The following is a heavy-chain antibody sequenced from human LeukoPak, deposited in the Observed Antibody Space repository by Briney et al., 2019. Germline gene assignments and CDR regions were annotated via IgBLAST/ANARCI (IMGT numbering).Heavy chain of an antibody. D-gene: IGHD3-22*01. V-gene: IGHV6-1*01. J-gene: IGHJ4*02. CDR1: GDSVSSNSAP. Sequence: SQTLSLTCAISGDSVSSNSAPWNWIRQSPSRGLEWLGRTYYRSKWYNDYAVSVKSRITINPDTSKNQFSLQLNSVTPEDTAVYYCARDRYDSSGYYQAPTYFDYWGQGTLVTVSS. CDR2: TYYRSKWYN. CDR3: ARDRYDSSGYYQAPTYFDY.